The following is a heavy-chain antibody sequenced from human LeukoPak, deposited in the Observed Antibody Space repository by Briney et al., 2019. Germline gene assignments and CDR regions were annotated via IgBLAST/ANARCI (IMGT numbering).Heavy chain of an antibody. V-gene: IGHV2-70*11. Sequence: VSGPALVRPTQTLTLTCTFSGFSLSTSGMCVSWIRQPPGKALEWLARIDWDDDKYYSTSLKTRLTISKDTSKNQVVLTMTNMDPVDTATYYCARTRDPWYYYDSSGSTEYWYFDLWGRGTMVTVSS. CDR2: IDWDDDK. CDR1: GFSLSTSGMC. CDR3: ARTRDPWYYYDSSGSTEYWYFDL. J-gene: IGHJ2*01. D-gene: IGHD3-22*01.